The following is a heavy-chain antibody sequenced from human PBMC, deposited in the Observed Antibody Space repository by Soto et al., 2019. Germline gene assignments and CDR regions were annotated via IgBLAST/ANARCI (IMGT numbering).Heavy chain of an antibody. CDR2: INAANGNT. CDR3: ASVRTDYYGMDV. CDR1: GYTFTNYA. V-gene: IGHV1-3*01. J-gene: IGHJ6*02. D-gene: IGHD2-21*02. Sequence: GASVKVSCKASGYTFTNYAIHWVRQAPGQRLEWMGWINAANGNTKYSQKFQGRVTITRDTSASTAYMELSSLRSEDTAVYYCASVRTDYYGMDVWSQGTTVTVSS.